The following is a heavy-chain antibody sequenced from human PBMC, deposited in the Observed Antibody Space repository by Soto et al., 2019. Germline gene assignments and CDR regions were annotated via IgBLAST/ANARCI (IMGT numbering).Heavy chain of an antibody. CDR1: GGSISSYY. CDR2: IYYSGST. D-gene: IGHD6-13*01. CDR3: ARFSSSMTGGPDYYYYYYMDV. V-gene: IGHV4-59*01. Sequence: SETLSLTCTVSGGSISSYYWSWIRQPPGKGLEWIGYIYYSGSTNYNPSLKSRVTISVDTSKNQFSLKLSSVTAADTAVYYCARFSSSMTGGPDYYYYYYMDVWGKGTTVTVSS. J-gene: IGHJ6*03.